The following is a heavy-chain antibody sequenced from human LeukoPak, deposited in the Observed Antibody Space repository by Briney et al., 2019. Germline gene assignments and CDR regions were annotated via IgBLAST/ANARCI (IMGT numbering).Heavy chain of an antibody. J-gene: IGHJ4*02. D-gene: IGHD2-2*01. Sequence: GGSLRLSCAASGFTFSSYSMNWVRQAPGKGLEWVSSISSSSSYIYYADSVKGRSTISRDNAKNSLYLQMNSLRAEDTAVYYCARDPSFGNPSNFDYWGQGTLVTVSS. CDR1: GFTFSSYS. V-gene: IGHV3-21*01. CDR2: ISSSSSYI. CDR3: ARDPSFGNPSNFDY.